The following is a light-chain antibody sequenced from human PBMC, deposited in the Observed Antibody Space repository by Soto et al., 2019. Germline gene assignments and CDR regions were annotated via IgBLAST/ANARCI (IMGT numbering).Light chain of an antibody. J-gene: IGLJ2*01. CDR1: SSDVGSYNL. CDR2: EGS. Sequence: QSVLTQPASGSGSPGQSITISCTGTSSDVGSYNLVSWYQQHPGKAPKLMIYEGSKRPSGVSNRFSGSKSVNTASLTISGLQAEDEADYYCCSYAGSSTLVFGGGTKVTVL. V-gene: IGLV2-23*01. CDR3: CSYAGSSTLV.